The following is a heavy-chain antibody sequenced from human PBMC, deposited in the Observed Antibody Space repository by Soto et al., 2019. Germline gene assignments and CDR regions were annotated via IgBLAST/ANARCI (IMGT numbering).Heavy chain of an antibody. J-gene: IGHJ4*02. D-gene: IGHD1-1*01. Sequence: EVQLVESGGGLVKPGGSLRLSCAVSGFTFSSCTMNWVRQAPGKGLEWVSSISGGGSMYYADSVKGRFTISRDNAKNSLYLQMNGLRTEETVVYYCAREVQPVVRREYDCWGQGTLVTVSS. CDR1: GFTFSSCT. CDR3: AREVQPVVRREYDC. V-gene: IGHV3-21*04. CDR2: ISGGGSM.